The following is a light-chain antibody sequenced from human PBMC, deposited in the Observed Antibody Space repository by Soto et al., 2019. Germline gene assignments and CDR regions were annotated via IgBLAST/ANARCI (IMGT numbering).Light chain of an antibody. J-gene: IGKJ3*01. CDR2: GAS. V-gene: IGKV3-15*01. Sequence: DIVMTQSPATLSVSPGERATLSCRASQSVSSNVAWYQQRPGQAPRLLIYGASARATGIPARFSGSGSGTEFTHAISGLQSEDFAVYYCQQYYKWALFTFGPGTRVDMK. CDR3: QQYYKWALFT. CDR1: QSVSSN.